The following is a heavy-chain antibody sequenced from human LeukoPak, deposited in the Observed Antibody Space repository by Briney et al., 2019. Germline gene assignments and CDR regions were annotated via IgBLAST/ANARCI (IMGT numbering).Heavy chain of an antibody. CDR1: GFTFSSDA. J-gene: IGHJ4*02. D-gene: IGHD1-14*01. Sequence: SGGSLRLSCAVSGFTFSSDAMSWVRQAPGKGLEWVSSISSSSSYIYYADSVKGRFTISRDNAKNSLYLQMNSLRAEDAAVYYCARDSIRSRFDYWGQGTLVTVSS. CDR3: ARDSIRSRFDY. V-gene: IGHV3-21*01. CDR2: ISSSSSYI.